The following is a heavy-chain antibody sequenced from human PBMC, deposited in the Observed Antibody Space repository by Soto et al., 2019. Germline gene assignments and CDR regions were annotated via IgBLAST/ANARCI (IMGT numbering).Heavy chain of an antibody. J-gene: IGHJ3*02. V-gene: IGHV1-46*01. CDR2: INPSGGST. CDR1: GYTFTSYY. D-gene: IGHD3-9*01. CDR3: ARSSQYYDILTGYYTFGVLDI. Sequence: EASVKVSCKASGYTFTSYYMHWVRQAPGQGLEWMGIINPSGGSTSYAQKFQGRVTITRDTSASTAYMELSSLRSEDTAVYYCARSSQYYDILTGYYTFGVLDIWGQGTRVTVSS.